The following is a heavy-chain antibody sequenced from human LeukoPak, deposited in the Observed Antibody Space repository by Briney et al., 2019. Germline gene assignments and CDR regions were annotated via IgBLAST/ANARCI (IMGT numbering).Heavy chain of an antibody. Sequence: GGSLRLSCAASGFTFSSYGISWVRQAPGKGLEWLSAISASGGTTYYADSVKGRFTMSRDNSKSTLHLQMNSLRAEDTAVYYCATHYTSGWYFDYWGQGALVTVSS. CDR1: GFTFSSYG. J-gene: IGHJ4*02. CDR2: ISASGGTT. V-gene: IGHV3-23*01. D-gene: IGHD6-19*01. CDR3: ATHYTSGWYFDY.